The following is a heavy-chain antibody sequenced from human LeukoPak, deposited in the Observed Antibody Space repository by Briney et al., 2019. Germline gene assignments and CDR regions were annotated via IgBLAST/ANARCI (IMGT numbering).Heavy chain of an antibody. D-gene: IGHD6-13*01. CDR1: VYTFTGYY. CDR2: INPNSGGT. V-gene: IGHV1-2*06. J-gene: IGHJ6*02. CDR3: ARDPAAGPDSYYSGMDA. Sequence: ASVKVSCKASVYTFTGYYMHCERQAPGQGLESMRRINPNSGGTNYARKFHGRVTMTRDTSISTAYMELSRLRSDDTAVYYCARDPAAGPDSYYSGMDAWGQGTTVPVSS.